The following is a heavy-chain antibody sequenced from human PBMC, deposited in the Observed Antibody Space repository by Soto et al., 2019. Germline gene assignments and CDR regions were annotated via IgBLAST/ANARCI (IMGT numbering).Heavy chain of an antibody. CDR3: AREGYYYGSGSPKVLYYYYGMDV. J-gene: IGHJ6*02. CDR2: IYYSGST. D-gene: IGHD3-10*01. CDR1: GGSISRYY. V-gene: IGHV4-59*01. Sequence: PSETLSLTCTVGGGSISRYYWSWIRQPPGKGLEGIGYIYYSGSTNYNPSLKSRVTISVDTSKNQFSLKLSSVTAADTAVYYCAREGYYYGSGSPKVLYYYYGMDVWGQGTTVTVSS.